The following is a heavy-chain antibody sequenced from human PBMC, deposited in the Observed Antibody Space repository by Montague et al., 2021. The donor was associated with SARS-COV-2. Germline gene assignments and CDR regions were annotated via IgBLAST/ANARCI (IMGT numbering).Heavy chain of an antibody. J-gene: IGHJ5*02. CDR1: GGSISSGGYY. CDR3: ARARVAVPTTRNWFDL. V-gene: IGHV4-31*03. D-gene: IGHD2-2*01. Sequence: TLSLTCTVSGGSISSGGYYWSCIRQHPGKGLEGVGNIYYSGSSXYNPSLKSRLTISVDTTQDWFSLKLSSVTAADTALYYCARARVAVPTTRNWFDLWGQGTLVTVSS. CDR2: IYYSGSS.